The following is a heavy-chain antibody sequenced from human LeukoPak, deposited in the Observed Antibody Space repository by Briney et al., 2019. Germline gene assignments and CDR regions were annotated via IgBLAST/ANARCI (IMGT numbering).Heavy chain of an antibody. J-gene: IGHJ4*02. V-gene: IGHV5-51*01. CDR2: IYPGDSDT. Sequence: MGIIYPGDSDTRYSPSFQGQVTISADKSISTAYLQWSSLKASDTAMYYCARSKASGDDYFDYWGQGTLVTVSS. D-gene: IGHD2-21*01. CDR3: ARSKASGDDYFDY.